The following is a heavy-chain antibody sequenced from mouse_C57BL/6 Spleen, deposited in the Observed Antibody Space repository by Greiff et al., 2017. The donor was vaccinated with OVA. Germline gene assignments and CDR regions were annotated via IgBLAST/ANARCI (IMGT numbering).Heavy chain of an antibody. V-gene: IGHV5-6*01. CDR2: ISSGGSYT. D-gene: IGHD1-2*01. CDR1: GFTFSSYG. Sequence: EVHLVESGGDLVKPGGSLKLSCAASGFTFSSYGMSWVRQTPDKRLEWVATISSGGSYTYYPDSVKGRFTISRDNAKNTLYLQMSSLKSEDTAMYYCARPSEGITTAYFDYWGQGTTLTVSS. CDR3: ARPSEGITTAYFDY. J-gene: IGHJ2*01.